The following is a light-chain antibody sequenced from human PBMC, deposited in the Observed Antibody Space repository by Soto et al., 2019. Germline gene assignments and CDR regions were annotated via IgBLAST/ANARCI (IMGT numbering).Light chain of an antibody. J-gene: IGLJ2*01. V-gene: IGLV2-14*01. Sequence: QSALTQPASVSGSPGQSITISCTGTATDVGAYNYVSWYQQHPGRAPKLIIYAVTDRPSGVADRFSGSKSGDTASLTSSGLQAEDEAHYYCSSFTSSTTLLFGGGTKVTVL. CDR1: ATDVGAYNY. CDR2: AVT. CDR3: SSFTSSTTLL.